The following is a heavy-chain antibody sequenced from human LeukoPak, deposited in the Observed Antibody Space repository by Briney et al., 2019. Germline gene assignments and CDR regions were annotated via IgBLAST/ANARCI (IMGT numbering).Heavy chain of an antibody. V-gene: IGHV3-48*01. D-gene: IGHD3/OR15-3a*01. CDR2: ISSSSSTI. CDR3: ARVGRYWTAIYFDY. J-gene: IGHJ4*02. CDR1: GFTFSSYS. Sequence: GGSLRLSCAASGFTFSSYSMNWVRQAPGKGLEWVSYISSSSSTIYYADSVKGRFTISRDNAKNSLYLQMNSLRAEDTAVYYCARVGRYWTAIYFDYWGQGTLVTVSS.